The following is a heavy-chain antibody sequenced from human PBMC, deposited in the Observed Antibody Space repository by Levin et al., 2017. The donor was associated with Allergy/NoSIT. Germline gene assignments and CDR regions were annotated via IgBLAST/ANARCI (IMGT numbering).Heavy chain of an antibody. D-gene: IGHD5-18*01. Sequence: ASVKVSCKASGYKFTSYGITWVRQAPGQGLEWMGWISPDNGNSHYAQKLQGRVTMTTDTSASTAYMELRNLRSDDTAVYYCAREKRYSYGYVEYWGQGTLVTVSS. J-gene: IGHJ4*02. CDR1: GYKFTSYG. CDR3: AREKRYSYGYVEY. V-gene: IGHV1-18*01. CDR2: ISPDNGNS.